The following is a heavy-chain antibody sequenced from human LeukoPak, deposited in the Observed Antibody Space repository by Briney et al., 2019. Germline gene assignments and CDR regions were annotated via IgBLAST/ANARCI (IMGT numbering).Heavy chain of an antibody. J-gene: IGHJ4*02. CDR1: GGSFSGYY. CDR2: INHSGST. V-gene: IGHV4-34*01. D-gene: IGHD6-13*01. Sequence: PSETLSLTCAVYGGSFSGYYRSWIRQPPGKGLEWIGEINHSGSTNYNPSLKSRVTISVDTSKNQFSLRLSSVTAADTAVYYCARVTGYMTEDFFDYWGQGTLVTVSS. CDR3: ARVTGYMTEDFFDY.